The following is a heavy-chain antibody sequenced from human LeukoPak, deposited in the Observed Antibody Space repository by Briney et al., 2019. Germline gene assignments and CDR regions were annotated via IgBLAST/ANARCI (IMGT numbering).Heavy chain of an antibody. V-gene: IGHV1-2*02. Sequence: ASVKVSCKASGYTFTGYYMHWVRQAPGQGLEWMGWINPNSGGTNYAQKFQGRVTMTRDTSISTAYMELSRLRSDDTAVYYCAREQGYSFGAFDIWGQGTMVTVSS. J-gene: IGHJ3*02. CDR2: INPNSGGT. CDR3: AREQGYSFGAFDI. D-gene: IGHD5-18*01. CDR1: GYTFTGYY.